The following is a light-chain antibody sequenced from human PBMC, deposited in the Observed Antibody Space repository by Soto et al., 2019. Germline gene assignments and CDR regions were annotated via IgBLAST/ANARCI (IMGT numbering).Light chain of an antibody. J-gene: IGKJ1*01. V-gene: IGKV1-5*01. Sequence: QMSASPSALSASVGDSVTITCLASQTITSWLAWYQQKPGKAPKLLIYDVSTLENGVPSRFSGSGSGTEFTLTISSLQPDDFATYYCQQHNSYSWTFGQGTKVDI. CDR2: DVS. CDR1: QTITSW. CDR3: QQHNSYSWT.